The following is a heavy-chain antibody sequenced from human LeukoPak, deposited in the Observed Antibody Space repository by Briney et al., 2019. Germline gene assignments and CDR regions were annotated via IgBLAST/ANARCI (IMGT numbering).Heavy chain of an antibody. Sequence: PGGSLRLSCAASGFSFSNYAMNWVRQAPGKGLEWVSSISGSGGSTYYADSVKGRFTISRDNSKNTLYLQIHSLRAEDTAVYYCAKGGWGYYFDYWGQGTLVTVSS. CDR3: AKGGWGYYFDY. V-gene: IGHV3-23*01. CDR2: ISGSGGST. J-gene: IGHJ4*02. CDR1: GFSFSNYA. D-gene: IGHD6-19*01.